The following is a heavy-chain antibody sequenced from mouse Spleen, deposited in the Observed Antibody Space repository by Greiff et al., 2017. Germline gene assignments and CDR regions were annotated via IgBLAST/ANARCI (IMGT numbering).Heavy chain of an antibody. CDR2: ISSGGGNT. D-gene: IGHD2-4*01. V-gene: IGHV5-9-3*01. CDR1: GFTFSSYA. Sequence: EVQRVESGGGLVKLGGSLKLSCAASGFTFSSYAMSWVRQTPEKRLEWVATISSGGGNTYYPDSVKGRFTISRDNAKNTLYLQMSSLKSEDTAMYYCARQGDYGWYFDVWGAGTTVTVSS. CDR3: ARQGDYGWYFDV. J-gene: IGHJ1*01.